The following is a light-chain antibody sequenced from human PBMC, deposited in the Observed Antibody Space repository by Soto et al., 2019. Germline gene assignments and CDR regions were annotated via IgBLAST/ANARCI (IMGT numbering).Light chain of an antibody. J-gene: IGLJ3*02. CDR3: VLYMGSGIWV. CDR2: NTN. Sequence: QTVVTQEPSFSVSPGRTVTLTCGLSSGSVSTSYYPSWYQQTPGQAPRTLIYNTNTRSSGVPDRFSGSNLGNKAALTITGAQADDESDYYCVLYMGSGIWVFGGGTKLTVL. V-gene: IGLV8-61*01. CDR1: SGSVSTSYY.